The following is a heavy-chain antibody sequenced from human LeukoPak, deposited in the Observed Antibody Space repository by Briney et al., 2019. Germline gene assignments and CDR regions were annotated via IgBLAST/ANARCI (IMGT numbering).Heavy chain of an antibody. CDR1: GYSISSGFW. Sequence: SETLSLTCVVSGYSISSGFWWGWVRQPPGKGLEWIGEIHRSGSTNYNPSLKSRVTISVDKSKNQFSLNLSSVSATDTATYFCARNGHYSADYWGQGTLVTVSS. V-gene: IGHV4-4*02. D-gene: IGHD4-17*01. CDR3: ARNGHYSADY. CDR2: IHRSGST. J-gene: IGHJ4*02.